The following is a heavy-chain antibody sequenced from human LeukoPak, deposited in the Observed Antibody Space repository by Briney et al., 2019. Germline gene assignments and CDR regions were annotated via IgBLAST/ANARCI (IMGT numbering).Heavy chain of an antibody. J-gene: IGHJ4*02. Sequence: GGSLRLSCAASGFTFSSYWMNWARQAPGKGLEWVASINHNGNVNYYVDSVKGRFTISRDNAKKSLYLQMNSLRAEDTAVYFCARDLSEWVTASDYWGQGTLVTVSS. CDR3: ARDLSEWVTASDY. CDR2: INHNGNVN. V-gene: IGHV3-7*01. CDR1: GFTFSSYW. D-gene: IGHD2-21*02.